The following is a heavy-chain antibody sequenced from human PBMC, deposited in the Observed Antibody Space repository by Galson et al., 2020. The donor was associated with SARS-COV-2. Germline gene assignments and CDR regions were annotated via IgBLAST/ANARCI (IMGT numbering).Heavy chain of an antibody. J-gene: IGHJ3*02. CDR2: ISVYNGDT. D-gene: IGHD3-9*01. CDR3: ATLTMTGMGTGAFDI. Sequence: ASVKVSCKASGYIFANYGITWVRQAPGQGLEWMGWISVYNGDTKYAQKLQGRVTMTTDTSATTAYMELRSLRSDDTAVYYCATLTMTGMGTGAFDIWGQGTMVTVSS. CDR1: GYIFANYG. V-gene: IGHV1-18*01.